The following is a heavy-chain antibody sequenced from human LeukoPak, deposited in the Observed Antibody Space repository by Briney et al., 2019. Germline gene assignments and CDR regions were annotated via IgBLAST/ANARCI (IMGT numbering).Heavy chain of an antibody. Sequence: GGSLRLSCAASGFTFRSYSMNWVRQAPGKGLEWVSSISSSSSYIYYADSVKGRFTISRDNAKNSLYLQMNSLRAEDTAVYYCSRVVVVVSAFDIWGQGTMVTVSS. J-gene: IGHJ3*02. CDR2: ISSSSSYI. CDR1: GFTFRSYS. D-gene: IGHD3-22*01. CDR3: SRVVVVVSAFDI. V-gene: IGHV3-21*01.